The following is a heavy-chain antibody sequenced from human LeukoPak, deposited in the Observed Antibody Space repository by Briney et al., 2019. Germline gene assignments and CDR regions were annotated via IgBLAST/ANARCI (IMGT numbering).Heavy chain of an antibody. CDR3: ARGLFNDYYYGMDV. Sequence: SVKVSCKASGGTFSSYAISWVRQAPGQGLEWMGRIIPILGIANYAQKFQGRVTITAGKSTSTAYMELSSLRSEDTAVYYCARGLFNDYYYGMDVWGQGTTVTVSS. J-gene: IGHJ6*02. V-gene: IGHV1-69*04. CDR1: GGTFSSYA. CDR2: IIPILGIA.